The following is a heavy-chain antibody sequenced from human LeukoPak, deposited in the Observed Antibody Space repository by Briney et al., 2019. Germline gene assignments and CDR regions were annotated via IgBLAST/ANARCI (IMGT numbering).Heavy chain of an antibody. CDR1: GYTFTSYG. J-gene: IGHJ4*02. Sequence: ASVKVSCKASGYTFTSYGISWVRQAPGQGLEWMGWISAYNGNTNYAQKLQGRVTMTTGTSTSTAYMELRSLRSDDTAVYYCARDSQHEAYSGSPDYWGQGTLVTVSS. V-gene: IGHV1-18*01. CDR3: ARDSQHEAYSGSPDY. CDR2: ISAYNGNT. D-gene: IGHD1-26*01.